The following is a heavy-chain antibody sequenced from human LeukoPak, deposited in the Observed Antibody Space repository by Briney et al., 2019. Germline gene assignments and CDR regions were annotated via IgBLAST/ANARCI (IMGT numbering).Heavy chain of an antibody. V-gene: IGHV4-59*01. Sequence: KASGALSLTCTVPGGSISSYFWSWVREPPREGVGWMWYIYYSGGTNYNPSLKSRVTISVDTSKNQFSLKLSSVTAADTAVYYCASGGPGYYYGMDVWGQGTTVTVSS. CDR3: ASGGPGYYYGMDV. D-gene: IGHD3-16*01. J-gene: IGHJ6*02. CDR1: GGSISSYF. CDR2: IYYSGGT.